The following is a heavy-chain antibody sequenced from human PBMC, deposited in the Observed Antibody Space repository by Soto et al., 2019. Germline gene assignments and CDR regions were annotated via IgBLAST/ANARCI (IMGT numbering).Heavy chain of an antibody. J-gene: IGHJ4*02. D-gene: IGHD3-9*01. CDR1: GFTFSKYW. CDR3: ARDMTGADDY. V-gene: IGHV3-74*01. CDR2: IDPYDTGI. Sequence: EVHLVESGGGLVQPGGSLRLSCAASGFTFSKYWFHWVRQAPGKGLMWVSRIDPYDTGITYADSVEGRFTISRDNARNTLYLQMDSLTAEDTAVYYCARDMTGADDYLGQGTLVTVSS.